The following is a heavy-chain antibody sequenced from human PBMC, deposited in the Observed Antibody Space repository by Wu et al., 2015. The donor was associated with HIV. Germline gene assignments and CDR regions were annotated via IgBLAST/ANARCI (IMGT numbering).Heavy chain of an antibody. V-gene: IGHV1-2*02. J-gene: IGHJ4*01. Sequence: QVQLVQSGAEVKKPGASVKVSCKASGYTFTGYYMHWVRQAPGQGLEWMGWINPNSGGTNYAQKFQGRVTMTRDTSISTAYMELSRLRSDDTAVYYCARDEDTSCFHCPPSPSFDYWGQGTLVTVSS. CDR3: ARDEDTSCFHCPPSPSFDY. D-gene: IGHD2-2*01. CDR1: GYTFTGYY. CDR2: INPNSGGT.